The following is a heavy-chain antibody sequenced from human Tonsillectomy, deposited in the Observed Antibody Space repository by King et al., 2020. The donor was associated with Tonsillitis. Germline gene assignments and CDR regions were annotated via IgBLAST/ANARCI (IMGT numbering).Heavy chain of an antibody. V-gene: IGHV3-15*01. CDR1: GFTFSNAW. CDR3: TTAYYYDSSGYYYLPFDY. CDR2: IKSKNDGGTT. D-gene: IGHD3-22*01. J-gene: IGHJ4*02. Sequence: VQLVESGGGLVKPGGSLRLSCAASGFTFSNAWMSWVRQAPGKGLEWVCRIKSKNDGGTTDYAAPVKGRFTISSDDSKNTLYLQMNSLKTEDTAVYYCTTAYYYDSSGYYYLPFDYWGQGTLVTVSS.